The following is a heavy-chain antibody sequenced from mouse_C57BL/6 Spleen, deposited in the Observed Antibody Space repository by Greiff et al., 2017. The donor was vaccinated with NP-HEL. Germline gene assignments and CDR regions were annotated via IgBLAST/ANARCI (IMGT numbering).Heavy chain of an antibody. CDR2: INPKNGGT. D-gene: IGHD2-4*01. CDR1: GYPFTDYN. J-gene: IGHJ4*01. CDR3: ARTIDYDYGYARDY. Sequence: VQLQQSGPELVKPGASVKMSCKASGYPFTDYNMHWVKQSHGKSLAWIGYINPKNGGTSYNQKFKGNATLTVNTASSTAYRELRSLTSEDSAVYYCARTIDYDYGYARDYWGQGTSVTVSS. V-gene: IGHV1-22*01.